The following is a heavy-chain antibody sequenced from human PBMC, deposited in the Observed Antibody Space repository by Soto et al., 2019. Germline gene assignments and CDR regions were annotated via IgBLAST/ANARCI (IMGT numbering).Heavy chain of an antibody. CDR1: GYTFASCA. Sequence: VAVKGSFKASGYTFASCAIHWLRQAPGQMLDCIGWINVGNANTRYSQNFQDRVTITRDTSARTAYTELSSLRSDDTALYYCASERPTEXTCSFDYWGHGTKETDSS. CDR3: ASERPTEXTCSFDY. CDR2: INVGNANT. D-gene: IGHD3-10*02. V-gene: IGHV1-3*01. J-gene: IGHJ4*01.